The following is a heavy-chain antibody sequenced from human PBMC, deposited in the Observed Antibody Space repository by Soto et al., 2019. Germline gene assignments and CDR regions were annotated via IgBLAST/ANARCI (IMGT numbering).Heavy chain of an antibody. J-gene: IGHJ6*04. V-gene: IGHV3-23*01. CDR3: ANPADYYYVMDV. Sequence: PGGSLRLSCAASGFTFGSYARSWVRQAPGKGLEWVSTISGNGVSTYYADSVKGRFTISRDNSRNTLFLQLNSLRAEDTAVYYCANPADYYYVMDVWGKGTTVTVSS. CDR2: ISGNGVST. CDR1: GFTFGSYA.